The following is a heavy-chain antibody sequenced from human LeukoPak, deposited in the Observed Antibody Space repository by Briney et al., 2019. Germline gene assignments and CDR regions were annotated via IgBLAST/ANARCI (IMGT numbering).Heavy chain of an antibody. J-gene: IGHJ4*02. V-gene: IGHV1-46*01. D-gene: IGHD5-18*01. Sequence: ASVKVSCKASGYTFTSYYMHWVRQAPGQGLEWMGIINPSGGSTSYAQKFQGRVTMTRDTSTSTVYMELSSLRSEDTAVYYCARESSGGYSYGYPYFDYWGQGTLVTVSS. CDR3: ARESSGGYSYGYPYFDY. CDR1: GYTFTSYY. CDR2: INPSGGST.